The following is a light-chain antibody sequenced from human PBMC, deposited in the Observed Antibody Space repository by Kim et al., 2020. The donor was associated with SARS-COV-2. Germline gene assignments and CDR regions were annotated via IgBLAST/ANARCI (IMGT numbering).Light chain of an antibody. CDR3: GTWDSSLSAGPWG. V-gene: IGLV1-51*01. CDR1: SSNIGNNY. Sequence: QSVLTQPPSVSAAPGQKVTISCSGSSSNIGNNYVSWYQQLPGTAPKLLIYDNNKRPSGIPDRFSGSKSGTSATLGITGLQTGDEADYYCGTWDSSLSAGPWGFGGRTQLTVL. J-gene: IGLJ3*02. CDR2: DNN.